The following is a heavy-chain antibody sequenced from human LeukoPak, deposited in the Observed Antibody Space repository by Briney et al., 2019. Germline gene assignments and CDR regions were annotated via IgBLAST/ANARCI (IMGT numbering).Heavy chain of an antibody. J-gene: IGHJ4*02. Sequence: GRSLRLSCAASGFTFSSCAMHWVRQAPGKGLEWVAVISYDGSNKYYANSVKGRFTISRDNSKNTLYLQMNSLSAEDTAVYYCAKEEGDYWGQGTLVTVSS. CDR1: GFTFSSCA. V-gene: IGHV3-30-3*01. CDR3: AKEEGDY. CDR2: ISYDGSNK.